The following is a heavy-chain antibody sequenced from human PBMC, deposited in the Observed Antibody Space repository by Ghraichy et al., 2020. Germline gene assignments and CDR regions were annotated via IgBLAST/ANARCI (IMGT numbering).Heavy chain of an antibody. CDR1: GFTFSSHW. Sequence: GESLNISCAASGFTFSSHWMHWVRQGPGKRLEWVARINQDGSEKYSVDSVKGRFTISRDNAKNSVYLEMNSLRVEDTAVYYCARGTNSALDIWGQGTMVTSSS. J-gene: IGHJ3*02. CDR2: INQDGSEK. V-gene: IGHV3-7*03. CDR3: ARGTNSALDI. D-gene: IGHD2/OR15-2a*01.